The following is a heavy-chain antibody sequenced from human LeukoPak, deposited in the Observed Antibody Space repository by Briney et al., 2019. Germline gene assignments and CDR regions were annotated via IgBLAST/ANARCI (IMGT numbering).Heavy chain of an antibody. CDR2: IYYDRST. CDR3: ARTGKTLLNYDFDY. J-gene: IGHJ4*02. Sequence: PSETLSLTCTVSGGSIISSSYYWGWIRQPPGKGLEWIGSIYYDRSTYYNPSLKSRVTISVDTSKNQFSLKLNSVTAAGTAVYYCARTGKTLLNYDFDYWGQGTLVTVSS. V-gene: IGHV4-39*07. D-gene: IGHD1-7*01. CDR1: GGSIISSSYY.